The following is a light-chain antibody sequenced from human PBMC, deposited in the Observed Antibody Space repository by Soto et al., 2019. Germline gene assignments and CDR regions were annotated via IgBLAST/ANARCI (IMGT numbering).Light chain of an antibody. J-gene: IGKJ1*01. CDR3: QHYDTSRRT. V-gene: IGKV3-20*01. Sequence: EIVLTQSPDTLYLSPGERANLSCRAGLSFSRSSLAWYHQKPGQTPRLLIQGASTRATGIPDRFSGSGSGTDFTLTISRLEPEDFAVYYCQHYDTSRRTFGQGTKVEIK. CDR2: GAS. CDR1: LSFSRSS.